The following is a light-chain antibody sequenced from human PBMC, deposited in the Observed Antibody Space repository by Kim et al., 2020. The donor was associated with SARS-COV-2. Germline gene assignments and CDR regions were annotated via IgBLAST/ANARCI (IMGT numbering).Light chain of an antibody. CDR3: QTWDGSTVL. CDR1: KLGDKY. CDR2: QDA. V-gene: IGLV3-1*01. J-gene: IGLJ2*01. Sequence: SVSPGQTASIACSGDKLGDKYSSWYQQKPGRSPVLVIYQDAKRPSGIPERFSGSNSGNTATLTISGTQAMDEADYYCQTWDGSTVLFGGGTKLTVL.